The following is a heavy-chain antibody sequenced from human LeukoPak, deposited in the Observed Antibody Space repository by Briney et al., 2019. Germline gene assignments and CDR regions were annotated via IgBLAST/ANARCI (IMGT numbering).Heavy chain of an antibody. J-gene: IGHJ4*02. D-gene: IGHD2/OR15-2a*01. V-gene: IGHV5-51*01. CDR1: GYTFSDSI. CDR2: IYPDDSET. Sequence: GESLKISCKGSGYTFSDSIIGWVRQMPGKGLEWMGIIYPDDSETRYSPSFQGQVTISADKSISTAYLQWSSLKASDTAMYYCARLPSPSSIRGDYWGQGTLVTVSS. CDR3: ARLPSPSSIRGDY.